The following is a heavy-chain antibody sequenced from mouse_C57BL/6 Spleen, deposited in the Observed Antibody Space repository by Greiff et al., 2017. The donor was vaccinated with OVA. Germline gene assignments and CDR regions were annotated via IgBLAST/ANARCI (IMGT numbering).Heavy chain of an antibody. J-gene: IGHJ3*01. Sequence: QVQLQQPGAELVKPGASVKLSCKASGYTFTSYWMQWVKQRPGQGLEWIGEIDPSDSYTNYNQKFKGQATLTVDTSSSTAYMQLSSLTSEDSAVYDCARRGFTPAWFAYWGKGTLVTVSA. D-gene: IGHD2-12*01. CDR3: ARRGFTPAWFAY. CDR1: GYTFTSYW. CDR2: IDPSDSYT. V-gene: IGHV1-50*01.